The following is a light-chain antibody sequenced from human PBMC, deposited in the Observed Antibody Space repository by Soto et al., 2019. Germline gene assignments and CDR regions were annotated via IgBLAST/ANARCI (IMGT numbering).Light chain of an antibody. CDR1: QSVSSN. CDR3: QQYDKWPRT. Sequence: EIVMTQSTATLSVSPGERATLSCRASQSVSSNLAWFQQKPGQPPRLLIFDASARATGIPARFSGSGSGAEFTLTISSLQSEDFAVYYCQQYDKWPRTFGQGTKVEIK. V-gene: IGKV3-15*01. J-gene: IGKJ1*01. CDR2: DAS.